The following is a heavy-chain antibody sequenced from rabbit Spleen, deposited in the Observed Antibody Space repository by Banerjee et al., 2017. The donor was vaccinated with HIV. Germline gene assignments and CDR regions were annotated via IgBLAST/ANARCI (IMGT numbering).Heavy chain of an antibody. J-gene: IGHJ6*01. CDR2: IDTGSSGFT. V-gene: IGHV1S45*01. D-gene: IGHD8-1*01. CDR3: ARDTGSSFSSYDMDL. Sequence: LEESGGGLVKPGGTLTLTCTVSGFSFSSNWICWVRQAPGKGLEWIACIDTGSSGFTYYAIWAKGRFTCSKTSSTTVTLQMTSLTAADTATYFCARDTGSSFSSYDMDLWGPGTLVTVS. CDR1: GFSFSSNW.